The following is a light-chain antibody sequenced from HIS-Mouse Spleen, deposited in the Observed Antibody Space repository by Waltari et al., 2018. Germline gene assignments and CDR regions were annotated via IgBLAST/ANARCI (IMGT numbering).Light chain of an antibody. CDR3: CSYAGSYTFEVV. CDR1: SSDVGGYNY. J-gene: IGLJ2*01. Sequence: QSALTQPRSVSGSPGQSVTISCTGTSSDVGGYNYVSWYQQHPGKAPNLMIYDVSKRPSGVPGRFSGSKSGNTASLTISGLQAEDEADYYCCSYAGSYTFEVVFGGGTKLTVL. V-gene: IGLV2-11*01. CDR2: DVS.